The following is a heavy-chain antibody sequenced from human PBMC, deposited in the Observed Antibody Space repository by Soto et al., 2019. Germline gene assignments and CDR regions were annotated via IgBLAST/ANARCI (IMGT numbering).Heavy chain of an antibody. CDR3: ARVPREIILVGMDV. D-gene: IGHD2-2*01. CDR2: ISGKTAKT. CDR1: GYTFTSYG. V-gene: IGHV1-18*04. Sequence: QVQLVQSGAEVKKPGASVKVSCKASGYTFTSYGISWVRQAPGQGLEWMGWISGKTAKTNCAQNLQGRVTTTTDTSTSTAYMELRSLRSDATAVYYWARVPREIILVGMDVWGQGTTVTVSS. J-gene: IGHJ6*02.